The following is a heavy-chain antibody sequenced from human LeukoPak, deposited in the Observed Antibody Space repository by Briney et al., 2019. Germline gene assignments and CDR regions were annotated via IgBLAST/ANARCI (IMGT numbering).Heavy chain of an antibody. CDR1: GFTFSTYW. CDR2: INSDGSST. CDR3: ATDVPAVTIFGY. V-gene: IGHV3-74*01. J-gene: IGHJ4*02. Sequence: GGSLRLSCAASGFTFSTYWMHWVRQAPGTGLVWVSLINSDGSSTNYADSVRGRFTISRDNAKNTLYLQMNSLRAEDTAVYYCATDVPAVTIFGYWGQGTLVTVSS. D-gene: IGHD2-2*01.